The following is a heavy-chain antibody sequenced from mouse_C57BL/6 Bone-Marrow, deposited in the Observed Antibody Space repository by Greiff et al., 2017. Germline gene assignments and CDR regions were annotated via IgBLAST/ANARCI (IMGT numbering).Heavy chain of an antibody. V-gene: IGHV1-64*01. D-gene: IGHD1-1*01. CDR2: IHPNSGST. CDR3: ARAGQDYYGSSGAMDY. Sequence: VQLQQPGAELVKPGASVKLSCKASGYTFTSYWMHWVKQRPGQGLEWIGMIHPNSGSTNYNEKFKSKATLTVDKSSSTAYMQLSSLTSEDSAVYYCARAGQDYYGSSGAMDYWGQGTSVTVSS. CDR1: GYTFTSYW. J-gene: IGHJ4*01.